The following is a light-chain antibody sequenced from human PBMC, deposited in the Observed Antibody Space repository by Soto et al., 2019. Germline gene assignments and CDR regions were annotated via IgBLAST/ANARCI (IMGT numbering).Light chain of an antibody. CDR3: QSYDSTISGEV. Sequence: QPVLTQPPSVSGAPGQRVTISCTGSSSNIGAGYDVHWYQQLPGTAPKLLISGDNNRPSGVPDRFSASKSGTSASLAITGLQADDEADFYCQSYDSTISGEVFGGGTKLTVL. CDR2: GDN. J-gene: IGLJ2*01. V-gene: IGLV1-40*01. CDR1: SSNIGAGYD.